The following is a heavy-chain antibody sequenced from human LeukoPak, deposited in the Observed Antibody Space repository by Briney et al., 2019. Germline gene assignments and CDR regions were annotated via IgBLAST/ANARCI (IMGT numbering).Heavy chain of an antibody. D-gene: IGHD5-18*01. CDR1: GLNFSNFA. V-gene: IGHV3-23*01. J-gene: IGHJ6*03. Sequence: GGSLRISCAASGLNFSNFAISWVRQAPGKGLDWVSVICGNSATTYYADSVKGRVIMSRDNARNTVYLQMNSLRVEDTAKYFCAMGPDTALVKNYYMDVWGTGTTVTTSS. CDR2: ICGNSATT. CDR3: AMGPDTALVKNYYMDV.